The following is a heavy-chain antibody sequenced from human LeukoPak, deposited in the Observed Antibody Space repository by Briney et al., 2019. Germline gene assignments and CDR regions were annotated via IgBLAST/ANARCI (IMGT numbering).Heavy chain of an antibody. V-gene: IGHV4-61*02. CDR2: IYTSGST. CDR1: GGSISSGSYY. CDR3: AREGSPDYGDRGYYYMDV. D-gene: IGHD4-17*01. Sequence: SQTLSLTCTVSGGSISSGSYYWSWIRQPAGKGLEWIGRIYTSGSTNYNPSLKSRVTISVDTSKNQFSLKLSSVTAADTAVYYCAREGSPDYGDRGYYYMDVWGKGTTVTISS. J-gene: IGHJ6*03.